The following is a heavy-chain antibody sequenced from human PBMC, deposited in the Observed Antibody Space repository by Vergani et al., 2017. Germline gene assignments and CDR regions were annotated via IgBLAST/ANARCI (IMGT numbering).Heavy chain of an antibody. CDR1: GYTFTGYY. V-gene: IGHV1-2*06. Sequence: QVQLVQSGAEVKKPGASVKVSCKASGYTFTGYYMHWVRPAPGQGLEWMGRINPNSGGTNYAQKFQGRVTMTRDTSISTAYMELSRLRSDDTAVYYCARVAVRRGYGSSTSCRSGGFDPWGQGTLVTVSS. CDR2: INPNSGGT. D-gene: IGHD2-2*01. J-gene: IGHJ5*02. CDR3: ARVAVRRGYGSSTSCRSGGFDP.